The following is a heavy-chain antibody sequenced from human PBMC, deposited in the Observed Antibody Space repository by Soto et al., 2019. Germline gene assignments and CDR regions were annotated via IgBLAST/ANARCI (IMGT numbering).Heavy chain of an antibody. CDR3: ARVVYYDFWSGYYSP. CDR2: IYYSGST. D-gene: IGHD3-3*01. CDR1: GGSISSYY. V-gene: IGHV4-59*01. Sequence: SETLSLTCTVSGGSISSYYWSWIRQPPGKGLEWIGYIYYSGSTNYNPSLKSRVTISVDTSKNQFSLKLSSVTAADTAVYYCARVVYYDFWSGYYSPWGQGTLVTVS. J-gene: IGHJ5*02.